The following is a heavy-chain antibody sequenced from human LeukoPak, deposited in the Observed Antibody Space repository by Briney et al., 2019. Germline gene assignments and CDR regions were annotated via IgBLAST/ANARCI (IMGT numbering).Heavy chain of an antibody. CDR1: GFTFSDYY. V-gene: IGHV3-11*04. Sequence: GGSLRLSCAASGFTFSDYYMSWIRQAPGKGLEWVSYISSSSSTMYYADSVKGRFTISRDNAKNSLYLQMNSLRAEDTAVYYCAREDADGYSSGWYAYWGQGTLVTVSS. D-gene: IGHD6-19*01. CDR2: ISSSSSTM. CDR3: AREDADGYSSGWYAY. J-gene: IGHJ4*02.